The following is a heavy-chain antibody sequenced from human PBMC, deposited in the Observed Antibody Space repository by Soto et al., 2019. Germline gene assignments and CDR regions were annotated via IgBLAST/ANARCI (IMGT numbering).Heavy chain of an antibody. V-gene: IGHV4-59*01. CDR1: GGSISSYY. Sequence: QVQLQESGPGLVKPSETLSLTCTVSGGSISSYYWSWIRQPPGKGLEWIGYIYYSGSTNYNPSLKSRVTISVDTSKNQFSLKLSSVTAADTAVYYWAREWVPWGQGTLVTVSS. CDR3: AREWVP. CDR2: IYYSGST. J-gene: IGHJ4*02.